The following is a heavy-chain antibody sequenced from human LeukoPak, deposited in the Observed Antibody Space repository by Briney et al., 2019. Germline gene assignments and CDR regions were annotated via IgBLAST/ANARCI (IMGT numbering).Heavy chain of an antibody. CDR1: GGSISSSSYY. J-gene: IGHJ4*02. Sequence: PSETLSLTCTVSGGSISSSSYYWGWIRQPPGKGLEWIGSIYYSGSTYYNPSLRSRVTISVDTSKNQFSLKLSPVTAADTAVYYCARDPAMVFFDYWGQGTLVTVSS. CDR3: ARDPAMVFFDY. D-gene: IGHD5-18*01. V-gene: IGHV4-39*02. CDR2: IYYSGST.